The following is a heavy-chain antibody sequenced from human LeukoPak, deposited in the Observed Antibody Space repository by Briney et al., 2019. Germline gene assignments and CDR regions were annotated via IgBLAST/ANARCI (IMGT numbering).Heavy chain of an antibody. CDR2: ISSTIRTT. D-gene: IGHD1-7*01. CDR1: GFTFSDYY. V-gene: IGHV3-11*04. J-gene: IGHJ2*01. CDR3: TRGGNFWYLDL. Sequence: GGSLRLSCAASGFTFSDYYMSWIRQAPGKGLEWISYISSTIRTTYYTDSVRGRFTISRDNSKNSLYLQMNGLRAEDTAVYYCTRGGNFWYLDLWGRGTLVTVSS.